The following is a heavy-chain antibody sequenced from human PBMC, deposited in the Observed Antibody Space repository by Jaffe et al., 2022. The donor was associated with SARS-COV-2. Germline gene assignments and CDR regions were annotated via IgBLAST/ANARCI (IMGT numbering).Heavy chain of an antibody. CDR1: GLTFRNAW. Sequence: EVQLVESGGGLVKPGGSLRLSCAASGLTFRNAWMTWVRQSPGKGLEWIGRIKSKTVGGTIDYTPPVKGRFTISRDDSKNTLYLQMNSLKSEDTAVYYCTIGYCSGTDCHYDDAFDIWGQGTTVTVSS. CDR3: TIGYCSGTDCHYDDAFDI. CDR2: IKSKTVGGTI. J-gene: IGHJ3*02. V-gene: IGHV3-15*01. D-gene: IGHD2-15*01.